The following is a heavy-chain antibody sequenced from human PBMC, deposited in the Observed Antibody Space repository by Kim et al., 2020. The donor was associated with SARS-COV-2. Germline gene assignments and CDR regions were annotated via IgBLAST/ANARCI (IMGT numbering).Heavy chain of an antibody. D-gene: IGHD4-4*01. CDR1: GFTFSSYG. CDR3: AKVMTTVTTAYYGMDV. Sequence: GGSLRLSCAASGFTFSSYGMHWVRQAPGKGLEWVAVISYDGSNKYYADSVKGRFTISRDNSKNTLYLQMNSLRAEDTAVYYCAKVMTTVTTAYYGMDVWGQGTTVTVSS. CDR2: ISYDGSNK. V-gene: IGHV3-30*18. J-gene: IGHJ6*02.